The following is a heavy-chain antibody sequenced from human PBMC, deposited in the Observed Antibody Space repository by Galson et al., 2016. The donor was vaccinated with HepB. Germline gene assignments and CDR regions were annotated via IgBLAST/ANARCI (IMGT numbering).Heavy chain of an antibody. CDR2: IYDSGNT. D-gene: IGHD2-2*01. CDR1: GVSMRSYY. Sequence: SETLSLTCTVSGVSMRSYYWSWIRRPPGKGLEWIGFIYDSGNTHYNPSLKSRVTMSVDKSNNQFSLKLNSVTAADTAVYYCARLPTLFCVSPSCYGSLYFDLWGRGTLVTVSS. V-gene: IGHV4-59*01. CDR3: ARLPTLFCVSPSCYGSLYFDL. J-gene: IGHJ2*01.